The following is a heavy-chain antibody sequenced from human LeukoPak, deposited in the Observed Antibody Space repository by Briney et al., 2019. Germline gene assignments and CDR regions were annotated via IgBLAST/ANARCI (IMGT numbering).Heavy chain of an antibody. CDR3: ATGTGWLPRDYFDY. J-gene: IGHJ4*02. D-gene: IGHD6-19*01. Sequence: ASAKVSCKVSGYTLTELSMHWVRQAPGKGLEWMGGFDPEDGETIYAQKFQGRVTMTEDTSTDTAYMELSSLRSEDTAVYYCATGTGWLPRDYFDYWGQGALVTVSS. V-gene: IGHV1-24*01. CDR1: GYTLTELS. CDR2: FDPEDGET.